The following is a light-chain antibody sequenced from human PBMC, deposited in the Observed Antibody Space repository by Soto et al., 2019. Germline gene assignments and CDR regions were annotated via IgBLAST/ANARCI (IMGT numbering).Light chain of an antibody. CDR1: SSDIGTYNY. CDR3: TSYTSSRTVV. Sequence: QSALAQPASVSGSPGQSITISCTGTSSDIGTYNYVSWYQQHAGKVPKLMIYDVSNRPSGVSDRFSGSKSGNTASLTISGLPAEDEADYYCTSYTSSRTVVFGGGTKLTVL. V-gene: IGLV2-14*03. J-gene: IGLJ2*01. CDR2: DVS.